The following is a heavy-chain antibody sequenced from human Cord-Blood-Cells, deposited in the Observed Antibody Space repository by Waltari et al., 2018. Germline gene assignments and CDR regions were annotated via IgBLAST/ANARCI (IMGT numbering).Heavy chain of an antibody. CDR1: GFTFSNVW. Sequence: EVQLVESGGGLVKPGGSLRLSCAASGFTFSNVWMSWVRQGPGKGMEWVGRIKSKTDDRTTDYAAPVKGRFTISRDDSKNTLYLQMNSLKTEDTAVYYCTTDGYDSSGYSYWGQGTLVTVSS. CDR3: TTDGYDSSGYSY. J-gene: IGHJ4*02. D-gene: IGHD3-22*01. V-gene: IGHV3-15*01. CDR2: IKSKTDDRTT.